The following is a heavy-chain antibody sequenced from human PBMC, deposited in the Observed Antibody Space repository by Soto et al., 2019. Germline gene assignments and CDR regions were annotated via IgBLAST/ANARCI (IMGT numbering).Heavy chain of an antibody. V-gene: IGHV3-21*01. Sequence: EVQLVESGGGLVKPGGSLRLSCAASGFTFSSYSMNWVRQAPGKGLEWVSSIGSSSSYIYYADSVKGRFTISRDNAKNSLYLQMNSLRAEDTAVYYCARDRRGYSYGSDYWGQGTLVTVSS. D-gene: IGHD5-18*01. CDR3: ARDRRGYSYGSDY. CDR1: GFTFSSYS. CDR2: IGSSSSYI. J-gene: IGHJ4*02.